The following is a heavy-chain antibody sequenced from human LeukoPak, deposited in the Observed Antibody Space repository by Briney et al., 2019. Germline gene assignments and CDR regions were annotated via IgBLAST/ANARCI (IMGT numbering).Heavy chain of an antibody. V-gene: IGHV4-59*12. CDR2: IYSSGST. CDR3: ARVSSNNWYNERGAFDI. CDR1: GGSISNYY. J-gene: IGHJ3*02. Sequence: SETLSLTCTVSGGSISNYYWSWIRQPPGKGLEWIGHIYSSGSTSYNPSLKSRVTISVDTSKNQFSLKLSSVTAADTAVYYCARVSSNNWYNERGAFDIWGQGTMVTVSS. D-gene: IGHD6-13*01.